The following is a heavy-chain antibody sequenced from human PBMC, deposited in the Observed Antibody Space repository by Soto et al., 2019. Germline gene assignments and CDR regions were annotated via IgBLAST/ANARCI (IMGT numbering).Heavy chain of an antibody. CDR3: ESNTVNYPDYFDF. D-gene: IGHD2-8*02. J-gene: IGHJ4*02. CDR2: IYYNRST. Sequence: ASETLSLTCTISGASMTSSSYFWGFVRQPPGLGLEWIGTIYYNRSTYYSTSLKSRVAISVDTSKNLFSLSLRSVTAADTAMYYCESNTVNYPDYFDFWGQGVLVNVS. V-gene: IGHV4-39*01. CDR1: GASMTSSSYF.